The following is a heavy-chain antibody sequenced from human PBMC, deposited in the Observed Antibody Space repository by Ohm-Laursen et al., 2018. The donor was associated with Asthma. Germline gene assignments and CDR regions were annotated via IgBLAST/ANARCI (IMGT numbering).Heavy chain of an antibody. D-gene: IGHD3-22*01. CDR1: GFTFSGYD. CDR3: AKDAYYYDSSGYVDY. V-gene: IGHV3-30*18. CDR2: ISYDGSNK. Sequence: SLRLSCAASGFTFSGYDMSWVRQAPGKGLEWVAVISYDGSNKYYADSVKGRFTISRDNSKNTLYLQMNSLRAEDTAVYYCAKDAYYYDSSGYVDYWGQGTLVTVSS. J-gene: IGHJ4*02.